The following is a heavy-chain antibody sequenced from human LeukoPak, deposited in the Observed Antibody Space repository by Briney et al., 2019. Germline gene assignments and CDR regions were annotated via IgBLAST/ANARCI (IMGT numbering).Heavy chain of an antibody. Sequence: GGSLRLSCVASGFTFSSYAMHWVRQAPGKGLEWVANIRGSGSGMGSGNYYAGSVKGRFTISRDNAKNSLYLRMNSLRAEDTAFYYCARDDNWGFDYWGQGALVTVSS. V-gene: IGHV3-48*03. CDR2: IRGSGSGM. J-gene: IGHJ4*02. CDR3: ARDDNWGFDY. D-gene: IGHD7-27*01. CDR1: GFTFSSYA.